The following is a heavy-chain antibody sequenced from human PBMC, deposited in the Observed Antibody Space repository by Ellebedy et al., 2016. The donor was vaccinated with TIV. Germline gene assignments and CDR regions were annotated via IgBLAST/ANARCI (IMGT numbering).Heavy chain of an antibody. V-gene: IGHV1-18*01. D-gene: IGHD3-16*01. CDR1: GYTFTSYG. J-gene: IGHJ4*02. CDR2: ISAYNGNT. Sequence: ASVKVSCKASGYTFTSYGISWVRQAPGQGLEWMGWISAYNGNTNYAQKLQGRVTMTTDTSTSTAYMELRSLRSDDTAGYYCARQDLGVGEPRSFDYWGQGTLVTVSS. CDR3: ARQDLGVGEPRSFDY.